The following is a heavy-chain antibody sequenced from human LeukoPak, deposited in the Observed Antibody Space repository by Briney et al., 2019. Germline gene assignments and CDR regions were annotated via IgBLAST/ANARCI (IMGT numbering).Heavy chain of an antibody. Sequence: GGSLRLSCTTSGFTFSNYAMSWVRQAPGKGLEWVSAISGSGGSTYYADSVKGRFTISRDNAKNSLYLQMNSLRAEDTAVYYCAELGITMIGGVWGKGTTVTISS. V-gene: IGHV3-23*01. J-gene: IGHJ6*04. CDR1: GFTFSNYA. CDR2: ISGSGGST. CDR3: AELGITMIGGV. D-gene: IGHD3-10*02.